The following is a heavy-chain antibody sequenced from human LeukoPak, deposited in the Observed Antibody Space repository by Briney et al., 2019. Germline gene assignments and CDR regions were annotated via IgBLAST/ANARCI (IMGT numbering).Heavy chain of an antibody. CDR2: ISGSGTDT. J-gene: IGHJ6*01. CDR3: ATLHFYAMGV. V-gene: IGHV3-11*01. CDR1: GFTFREFA. Sequence: PGGSLRLSCTSSGFTFREFAVSWFRRAPGKGLEWVAFISGSGTDTFYADSVKGRFFISKDNTRDSLSLQMTSLSAEDTAMYYCATLHFYAMGVWGQGTTVTVSS.